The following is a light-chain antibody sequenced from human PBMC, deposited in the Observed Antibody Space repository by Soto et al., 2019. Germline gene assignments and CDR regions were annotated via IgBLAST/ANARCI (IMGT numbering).Light chain of an antibody. Sequence: DIQITHSPSSLSSSVVDIFTITCRASQSIGSYVNWYQHKPGKAPKLLIYGASGLQSGVPSRFSGSGSGTDFTLTISGLQPDDFATYYCQQSYSTLTWTFGQGTKVDIK. V-gene: IGKV1-39*01. CDR3: QQSYSTLTWT. CDR1: QSIGSY. J-gene: IGKJ1*01. CDR2: GAS.